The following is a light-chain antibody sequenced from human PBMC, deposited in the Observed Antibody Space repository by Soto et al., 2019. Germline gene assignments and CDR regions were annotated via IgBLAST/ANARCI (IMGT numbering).Light chain of an antibody. J-gene: IGKJ3*01. Sequence: DIVMTQSPDSLAVSLGERATINCKSSQSVLYSSNNKNYLAWYQQKPGQPPKLLIYWASTPESVVPDRFSGSGSGTDFALTISSLQAEDVAVYYCQQYYSTLFTFGPGTKVVIK. CDR3: QQYYSTLFT. CDR1: QSVLYSSNNKNY. CDR2: WAS. V-gene: IGKV4-1*01.